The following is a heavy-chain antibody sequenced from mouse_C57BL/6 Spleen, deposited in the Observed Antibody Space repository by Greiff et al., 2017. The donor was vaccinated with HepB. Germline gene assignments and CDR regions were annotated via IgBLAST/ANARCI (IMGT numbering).Heavy chain of an antibody. V-gene: IGHV14-2*01. CDR1: GFNIKDYY. Sequence: EVQLQQSGAELVKPGASVKLSCTASGFNIKDYYMHWVKQRTEQGLEWIGRSDPEDGETKYDPKFQGKATITADTSSTTASLQLSSLTAEYTAVYYYAPITTVVGGWYFDVWGTGTTVTVSS. CDR3: APITTVVGGWYFDV. J-gene: IGHJ1*03. D-gene: IGHD1-1*01. CDR2: SDPEDGET.